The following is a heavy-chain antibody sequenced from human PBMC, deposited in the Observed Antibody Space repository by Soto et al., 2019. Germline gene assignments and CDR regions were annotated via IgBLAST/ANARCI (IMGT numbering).Heavy chain of an antibody. J-gene: IGHJ4*02. V-gene: IGHV3-48*03. D-gene: IGHD3-3*01. CDR1: GFTFSSYE. Sequence: EVLLVESGGGLVQPGGSLRLSCVASGFTFSSYEMNWVRQAPGKGLEWVSYISRTGTTIYYADSVKGRFTISRGNAKKSLFLQVNSLRVDDTALYYCAGALFGAPLGYWGQGTLVTVSS. CDR3: AGALFGAPLGY. CDR2: ISRTGTTI.